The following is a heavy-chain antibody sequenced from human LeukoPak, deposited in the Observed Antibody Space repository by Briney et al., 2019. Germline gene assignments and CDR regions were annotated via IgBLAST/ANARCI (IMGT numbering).Heavy chain of an antibody. V-gene: IGHV4-59*01. CDR2: SGST. Sequence: SETLSLTCTVSGGSFSDYYWSWIRQPPGGGLEWIAYSGSTNYNPSLKSRVTISVDTSKNQFSLRLSSVTAADTAVYYCARARSYYDILTGYSDWFDPWGQGTLVTVSS. CDR1: GGSFSDYY. D-gene: IGHD3-9*01. J-gene: IGHJ5*02. CDR3: ARARSYYDILTGYSDWFDP.